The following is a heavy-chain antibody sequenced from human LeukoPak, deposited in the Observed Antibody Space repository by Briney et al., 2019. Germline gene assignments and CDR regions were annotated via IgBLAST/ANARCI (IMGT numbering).Heavy chain of an antibody. CDR3: ARVATVTTNYYYYMDV. CDR2: ISYDGSNK. Sequence: SGGSLRLSCAASGFTFSSYAMHWVRQAPGKGLEWVAVISYDGSNKYYADSVKGRFTISRDNSKNTLYLQMNSLRAEDTAVYYCARVATVTTNYYYYMDVWGKGTTVTVSS. D-gene: IGHD4-17*01. J-gene: IGHJ6*03. V-gene: IGHV3-30*04. CDR1: GFTFSSYA.